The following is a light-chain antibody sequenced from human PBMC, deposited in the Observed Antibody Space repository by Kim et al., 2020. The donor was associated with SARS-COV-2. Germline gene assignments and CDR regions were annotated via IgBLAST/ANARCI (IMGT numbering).Light chain of an antibody. V-gene: IGKV3-15*01. CDR2: GAS. J-gene: IGKJ1*01. CDR3: QQYNNWPPVWT. CDR1: QSVSSN. Sequence: EIMMTQSPATLSVSPGERATLSCRASQSVSSNLAWYQQKPGQAPRLLIYGASTRATGIPARFSGSGSGTEFTLTISSLQSEDFAVYYCQQYNNWPPVWTFGQGTKVDIK.